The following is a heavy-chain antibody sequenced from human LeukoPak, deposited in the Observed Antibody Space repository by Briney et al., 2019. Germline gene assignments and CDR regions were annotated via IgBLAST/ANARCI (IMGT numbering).Heavy chain of an antibody. D-gene: IGHD3-22*01. Sequence: PSETLSLTCTVSGGSISSSRHYWGWIRQPPGKGLEWIGNILYSGSTNYNPSLKGRVTISVDTSKNQFSLKLSSVTAADTADYYCYGRVAGSSYRDYWGQGTLVTVSS. J-gene: IGHJ4*02. CDR2: ILYSGST. CDR3: YGRVAGSSYRDY. V-gene: IGHV4-39*01. CDR1: GGSISSSRHY.